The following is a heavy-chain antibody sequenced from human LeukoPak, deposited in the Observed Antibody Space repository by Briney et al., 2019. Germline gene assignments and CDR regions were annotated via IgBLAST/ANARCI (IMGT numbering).Heavy chain of an antibody. D-gene: IGHD3-9*01. CDR2: ISGSGGST. Sequence: GGSLRLSCAASGFTFNSYAMSWVRQAPGKGLEWVSAISGSGGSTNYADSVKGRFTISRDNSKNTLYLQMNSLRAEDTAVYYCAKEYYDILTGPYFDYWGQGTLVTVSS. CDR3: AKEYYDILTGPYFDY. J-gene: IGHJ4*02. CDR1: GFTFNSYA. V-gene: IGHV3-23*01.